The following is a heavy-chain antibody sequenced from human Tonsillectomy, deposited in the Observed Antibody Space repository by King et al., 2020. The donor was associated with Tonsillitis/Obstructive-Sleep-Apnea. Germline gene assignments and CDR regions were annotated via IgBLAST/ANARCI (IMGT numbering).Heavy chain of an antibody. CDR2: TRNKAHSYTT. Sequence: VQLVESGGGLVQPGGSLRLSCAASGFTFSDHYMDWVRQAPGKGLEWVGRTRNKAHSYTTEYAASVKGRFTISRDDSENSLYLQMNSLKTEDTAVYYCARVRTSSPVYNLDYWGQGTLVTVSP. CDR3: ARVRTSSPVYNLDY. J-gene: IGHJ4*02. D-gene: IGHD1-14*01. V-gene: IGHV3-72*01. CDR1: GFTFSDHY.